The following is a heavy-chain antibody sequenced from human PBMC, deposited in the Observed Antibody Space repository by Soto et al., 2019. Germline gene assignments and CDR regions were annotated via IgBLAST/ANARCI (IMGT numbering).Heavy chain of an antibody. V-gene: IGHV3-23*01. CDR3: GKERRGSGWSVCNY. CDR1: GFTFRDYA. Sequence: VQLLESGGGLVQPGGSLRLSCAASGFTFRDYAMNWVRPAPGKGLEWVPDISGSGDSARYAYSVQGRFTISRDNSRDTLYLQMNSLRVNDTAVYYCGKERRGSGWSVCNYWGQGDLVTVSS. CDR2: ISGSGDSA. D-gene: IGHD6-19*01. J-gene: IGHJ4*02.